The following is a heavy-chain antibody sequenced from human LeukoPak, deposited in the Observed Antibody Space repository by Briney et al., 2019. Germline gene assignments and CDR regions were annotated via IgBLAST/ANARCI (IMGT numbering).Heavy chain of an antibody. CDR2: FTSSGGTT. D-gene: IGHD3-10*01. Sequence: GGSLRLSCAASGFTFSSYAMTWVRQAPGKGLEWVSTFTSSGGTTYYAASVKGRFTISRDNSKNTLYLQMNSLRAEDTAVYYCAKDGVAPGSEGDYFDYWGQGTLVTVSS. V-gene: IGHV3-23*01. CDR1: GFTFSSYA. J-gene: IGHJ4*02. CDR3: AKDGVAPGSEGDYFDY.